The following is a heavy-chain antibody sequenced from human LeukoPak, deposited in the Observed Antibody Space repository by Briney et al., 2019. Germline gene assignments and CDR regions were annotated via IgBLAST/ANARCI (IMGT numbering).Heavy chain of an antibody. CDR1: GGSISSGGYY. J-gene: IGHJ5*02. CDR3: ARGAVEMATVVWCDP. Sequence: SETLSLTCTVSGGSISSGGYYWRWIRQHPGKGLEWIGYIYYSGSLHYNPSLKSRVTISVDTSKNQVSLKLSSVTAADTAVYYCARGAVEMATVVWCDPWGQGTLVSVP. CDR2: IYYSGSL. V-gene: IGHV4-31*03. D-gene: IGHD5-24*01.